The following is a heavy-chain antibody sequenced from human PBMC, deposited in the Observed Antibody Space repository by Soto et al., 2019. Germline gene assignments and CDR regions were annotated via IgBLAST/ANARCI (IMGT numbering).Heavy chain of an antibody. J-gene: IGHJ4*02. Sequence: ASVKVSCKASGYTFTGYYMHWVRQAPGQGLEWVGWINPNSGGTSYAQKFQGWVTMTRDTSISTAYMELSRLRSDDTAVYYCAREDRNSYDYWGQGTPVTVSS. CDR2: INPNSGGT. D-gene: IGHD5-18*01. CDR1: GYTFTGYY. V-gene: IGHV1-2*04. CDR3: AREDRNSYDY.